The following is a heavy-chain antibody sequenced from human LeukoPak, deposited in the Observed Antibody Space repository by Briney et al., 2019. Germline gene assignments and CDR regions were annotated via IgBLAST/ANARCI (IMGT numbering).Heavy chain of an antibody. CDR2: IKEDGSEK. V-gene: IGHV3-7*01. J-gene: IGHJ4*02. CDR1: GFTFGGYW. Sequence: GGSLRLSCAASGFTFGGYWMTWVRQAPGKGLEWVANIKEDGSEKYYVDSVKGRFTISRDNAKNSLYLQMNSLRAEDTAVYYCAREYDSGYYYYFDYWGQGTLVTVSS. D-gene: IGHD3-22*01. CDR3: AREYDSGYYYYFDY.